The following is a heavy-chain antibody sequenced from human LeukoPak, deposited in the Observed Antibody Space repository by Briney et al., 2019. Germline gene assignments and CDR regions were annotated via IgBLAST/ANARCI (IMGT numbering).Heavy chain of an antibody. V-gene: IGHV3-11*04. J-gene: IGHJ3*02. D-gene: IGHD3-10*01. CDR1: GFTYSEYY. CDR3: ARRGITMVRGAKRDAFDI. CDR2: ISSSGSTL. Sequence: GGSLRLSCAASGFTYSEYYMSCLRQAPGKALEWVSYISSSGSTLYCADSVKGRFTISRDNAKNSLYLQMNSLRAEDTAVYYCARRGITMVRGAKRDAFDIWGQGTMVTVSS.